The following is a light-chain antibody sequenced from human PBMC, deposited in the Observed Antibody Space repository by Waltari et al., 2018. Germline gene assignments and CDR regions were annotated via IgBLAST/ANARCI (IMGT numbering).Light chain of an antibody. J-gene: IGKJ4*01. CDR3: QQSFTTPT. CDR1: QTIVRS. Sequence: DIQLTQSPSSLSASVGERVTITCRASQTIVRSLNWYQQQPGKAPKLLIYAASNLQSGVPSRFRGSGSRTDFTLTIASLQPEDFATYYCQQSFTTPTFGGGTTVDIK. V-gene: IGKV1-39*01. CDR2: AAS.